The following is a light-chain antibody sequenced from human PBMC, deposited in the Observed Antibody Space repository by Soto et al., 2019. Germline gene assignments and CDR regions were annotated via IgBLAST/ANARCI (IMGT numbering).Light chain of an antibody. J-gene: IGKJ1*01. CDR2: GAS. V-gene: IGKV3-20*01. CDR3: QQYGSSPTT. CDR1: QSVTSSY. Sequence: EIVLTQSPGTLSLSPGERATLSCRASQSVTSSYLAWYQQKPGQAPRLLIYGASSRATGIPDRFSGSGSGTDFTLTISRLEPEDCAVYYCQQYGSSPTTFGQGTKVEIQ.